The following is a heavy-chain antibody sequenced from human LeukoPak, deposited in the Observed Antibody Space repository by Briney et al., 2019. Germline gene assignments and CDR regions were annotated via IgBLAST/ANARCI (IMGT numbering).Heavy chain of an antibody. CDR2: IYYSGST. Sequence: SETLSLTCTVSGGSISSGDYYWSWIRQPPGKGLEWIGYIYYSGSTYYNPSLKSRVTISVDTSKNQFSLKLSSVTAADTAVYYCAREFVLGYFDWPTGMDVWGQGTTVTVSS. D-gene: IGHD3-9*01. V-gene: IGHV4-30-4*01. J-gene: IGHJ6*02. CDR1: GGSISSGDYY. CDR3: AREFVLGYFDWPTGMDV.